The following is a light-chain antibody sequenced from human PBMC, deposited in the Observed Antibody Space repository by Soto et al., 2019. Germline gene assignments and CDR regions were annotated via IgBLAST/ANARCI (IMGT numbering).Light chain of an antibody. CDR2: GAS. CDR1: QSIVRSY. CDR3: QQYGSSPYT. V-gene: IGKV3-20*01. J-gene: IGKJ2*01. Sequence: EIVLTQSPGTLSLSPGERATLSCRASQSIVRSYLAWYQQKPGQAPRLLIYGASSRATGIPDRFSGSGSGTAFTLTISRLEPEDFAVYYCQQYGSSPYTFGKGTKLEIK.